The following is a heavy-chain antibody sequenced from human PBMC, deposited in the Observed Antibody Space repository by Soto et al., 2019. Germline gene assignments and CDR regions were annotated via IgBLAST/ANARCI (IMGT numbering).Heavy chain of an antibody. CDR3: ASQGLRYYYYGMDV. D-gene: IGHD4-17*01. CDR1: GDSVSSNSAA. V-gene: IGHV6-1*01. J-gene: IGHJ6*02. CDR2: TYYRSKWYN. Sequence: PSQTLSLTCAISGDSVSSNSAAWNWIRQSPSRGLEWLGRTYYRSKWYNDYAVSVKSRITINPDTSKNQFSLKLSSVTAADTAVYYCASQGLRYYYYGMDVWGQGTTVTVSS.